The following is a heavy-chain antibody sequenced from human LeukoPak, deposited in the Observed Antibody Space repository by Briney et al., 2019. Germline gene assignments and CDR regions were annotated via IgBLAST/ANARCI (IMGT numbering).Heavy chain of an antibody. CDR1: GFTFRTYA. D-gene: IGHD1-1*01. CDR3: ATALLRASTYMDV. Sequence: GGSLRLSYAASGFTFRTYAMNWVRQAPGKGLEWVSGIGVSGSTYYADSVKGRFTISRDNSKNTLYLQINSLRVEDTAVYCCATALLRASTYMDVWGKGTTVTVSS. V-gene: IGHV3-23*01. CDR2: IGVSGST. J-gene: IGHJ6*03.